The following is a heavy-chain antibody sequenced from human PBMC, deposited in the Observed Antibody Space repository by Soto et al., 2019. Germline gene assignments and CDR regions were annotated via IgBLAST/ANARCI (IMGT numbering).Heavy chain of an antibody. CDR1: GFTFSSYW. D-gene: IGHD3-22*01. J-gene: IGHJ4*02. V-gene: IGHV3-74*01. CDR3: ARDPTYFYDSSGYYDY. CDR2: INSDGSST. Sequence: EVQLVESGGGLVQPGGSLRLSCAASGFTFSSYWMHWVRQAPGKGLVWVSRINSDGSSTSYADSVKGRFTISRDNAKNTVDLQMNSLGAEDTAVYYCARDPTYFYDSSGYYDYWGQGTLVTVSS.